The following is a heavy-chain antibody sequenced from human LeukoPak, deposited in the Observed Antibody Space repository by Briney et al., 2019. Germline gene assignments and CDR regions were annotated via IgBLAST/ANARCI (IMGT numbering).Heavy chain of an antibody. V-gene: IGHV3-30*01. CDR1: GLTFSSYA. D-gene: IGHD3-22*01. Sequence: KTGGSLRLSCAASGLTFSSYAMHWVRQAPGEGLEWVAVISYDGSNKYYADSVKGRFTISRDNSKNTLYLQMNSLRAEDTAVYYCASDSSGYYPWGQGTLVTVSS. J-gene: IGHJ5*02. CDR3: ASDSSGYYP. CDR2: ISYDGSNK.